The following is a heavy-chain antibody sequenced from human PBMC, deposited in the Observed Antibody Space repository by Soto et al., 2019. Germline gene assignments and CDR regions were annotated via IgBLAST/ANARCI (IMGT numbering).Heavy chain of an antibody. V-gene: IGHV3-23*01. CDR1: GFTFRDSA. Sequence: EAQVFESGGGLAQPGGSLRLSCAASGFTFRDSAMNWVRQAPGKGLEWVTAVGAGGGDTYYIDSVKGRFIISRDNSKNMLYLQMNSLRVEDMAVYFCVKCGTPRSRSGWCQWFDPWGQGTLVVVSS. CDR3: VKCGTPRSRSGWCQWFDP. CDR2: VGAGGGDT. D-gene: IGHD6-19*01. J-gene: IGHJ5*02.